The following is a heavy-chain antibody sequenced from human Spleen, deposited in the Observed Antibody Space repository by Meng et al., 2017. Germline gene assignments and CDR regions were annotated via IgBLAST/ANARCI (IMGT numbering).Heavy chain of an antibody. Sequence: GGSLRLSCKGSGYRFTSSWIAWVRQMPGKGLEWMGIIYVGDSDTRYRPSFQGQVTMSLDKSISTAYLQWSSLKASDTAIYYCVRAQTDFWSGVHYHYGLDVWGQGTMVTVSS. V-gene: IGHV5-51*01. D-gene: IGHD3-3*01. CDR1: GYRFTSSW. CDR3: VRAQTDFWSGVHYHYGLDV. J-gene: IGHJ6*02. CDR2: IYVGDSDT.